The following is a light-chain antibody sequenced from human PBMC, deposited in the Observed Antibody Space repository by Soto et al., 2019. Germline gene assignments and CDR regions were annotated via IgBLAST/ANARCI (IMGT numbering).Light chain of an antibody. CDR3: QQYSNSPQT. CDR2: GAS. Sequence: GESATLSCRASQSVSSGYLAWYQQKPGQAPSLLIYGASSRATGIPDGFSGSGSGTDFTLTISRLEPEDFAVYFCQQYSNSPQTFGQGTKVDI. J-gene: IGKJ1*01. V-gene: IGKV3-20*01. CDR1: QSVSSGY.